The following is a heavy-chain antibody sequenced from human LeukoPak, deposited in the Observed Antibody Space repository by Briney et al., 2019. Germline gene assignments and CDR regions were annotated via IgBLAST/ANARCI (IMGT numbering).Heavy chain of an antibody. Sequence: GGSLRLSCAASGFTFSDYYMSWIRQAPGKGLEWVSYISSSGSTIYYADSMKGRFTISRDNAKNSLYLQMNSLRAEDTAVYYCARVTQFSYSGYDYFDYWGQGTLVTVSS. CDR3: ARVTQFSYSGYDYFDY. V-gene: IGHV3-11*01. J-gene: IGHJ4*02. D-gene: IGHD5-12*01. CDR2: ISSSGSTI. CDR1: GFTFSDYY.